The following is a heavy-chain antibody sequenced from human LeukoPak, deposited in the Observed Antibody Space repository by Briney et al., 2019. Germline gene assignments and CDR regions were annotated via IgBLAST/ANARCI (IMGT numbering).Heavy chain of an antibody. CDR3: ARAFYDSSGYYYFY. Sequence: PGGSLRLSCAASGFTVSSNYLSWVRQAPGKGLEWVSVIYSGGSTYYADSVKGRFTISRDNSKNTLYLQMNSLRAEDTAVYYCARAFYDSSGYYYFYWGQGTLVTVSS. V-gene: IGHV3-53*01. CDR2: IYSGGST. D-gene: IGHD3-22*01. J-gene: IGHJ4*02. CDR1: GFTVSSNY.